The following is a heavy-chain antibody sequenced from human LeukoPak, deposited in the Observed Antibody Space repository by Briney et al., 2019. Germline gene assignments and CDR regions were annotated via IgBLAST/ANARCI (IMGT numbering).Heavy chain of an antibody. V-gene: IGHV4-34*01. Sequence: SETLSLTCAVYGGSFSGYYWSWIRQPPGKGLEWIGEISHSGSTNYNPSLKSRVTISVDTSKNQFSLKLSSVTAADTAVYYCARRGRTSCYTDWGQGTLVTVSS. J-gene: IGHJ4*02. CDR2: ISHSGST. D-gene: IGHD2-2*02. CDR3: ARRGRTSCYTD. CDR1: GGSFSGYY.